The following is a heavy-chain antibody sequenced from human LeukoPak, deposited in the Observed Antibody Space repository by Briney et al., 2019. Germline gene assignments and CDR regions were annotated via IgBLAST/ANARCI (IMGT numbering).Heavy chain of an antibody. CDR3: ARNSAVATSRSWFDP. Sequence: SETLSLTCTVSGGSISSYYLNWIRRPPGKGLEWIGYIYYSGSTNYNPSLKSRVTISLDTSKNQFSLKLSSVTAADTAVYYCARNSAVATSRSWFDPWGQGTLVTVSS. V-gene: IGHV4-59*08. CDR1: GGSISSYY. J-gene: IGHJ5*02. D-gene: IGHD6-19*01. CDR2: IYYSGST.